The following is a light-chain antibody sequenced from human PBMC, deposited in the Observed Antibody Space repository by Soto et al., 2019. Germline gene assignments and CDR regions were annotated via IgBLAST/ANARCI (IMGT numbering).Light chain of an antibody. J-gene: IGLJ1*01. CDR3: TSYTSSSTAV. Sequence: QSALTQPASVSGSPGQSITISCTGTSSDVGVYNYVSWYQQHPGKAPKLMIYEVRNRPSGISNRFSGSKSGNTASLTISGLQAEDEADYYCTSYTSSSTAVFGTGTKLTVL. CDR2: EVR. V-gene: IGLV2-14*01. CDR1: SSDVGVYNY.